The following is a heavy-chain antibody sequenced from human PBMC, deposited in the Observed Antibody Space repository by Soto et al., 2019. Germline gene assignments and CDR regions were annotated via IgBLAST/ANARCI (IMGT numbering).Heavy chain of an antibody. V-gene: IGHV4-4*02. CDR1: GGSISSSNW. J-gene: IGHJ4*02. D-gene: IGHD6-19*01. CDR3: ARESGPGGWLFDY. Sequence: PSETLSLTCAVSGGSISSSNWWSWVRQPPGKGLEWIGEIYHSGSTNYNPSLKSRVTISVDKSKNQFSLKLSSVTAADTAVYYCARESGPGGWLFDYWGQGILVTVSS. CDR2: IYHSGST.